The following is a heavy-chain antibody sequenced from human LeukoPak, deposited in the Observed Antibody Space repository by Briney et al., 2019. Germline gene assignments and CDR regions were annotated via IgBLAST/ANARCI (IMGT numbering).Heavy chain of an antibody. Sequence: PGGSLRLSCAASGFTFSSYSMNWVRQAPGKGLEWVSNIGTSSTTIYYADSVKGRFTISRDNAKNSLYLQMNSLRADDTAVYYCARFAAGGSYYYYMDVWGKGTTVTVSS. CDR1: GFTFSSYS. CDR2: IGTSSTTI. D-gene: IGHD6-25*01. J-gene: IGHJ6*03. V-gene: IGHV3-48*01. CDR3: ARFAAGGSYYYYMDV.